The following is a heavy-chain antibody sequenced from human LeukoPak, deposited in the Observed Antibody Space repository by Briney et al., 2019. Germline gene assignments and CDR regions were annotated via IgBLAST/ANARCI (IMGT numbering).Heavy chain of an antibody. CDR2: ISSSSSYI. J-gene: IGHJ4*02. Sequence: SSISSSSSYIYYADSVKGRFTISRDNAKNSLYLQMNSLRAEDTAVYYCARTGQTTVTTAIPNYWGQGTLVTVSS. CDR3: ARTGQTTVTTAIPNY. V-gene: IGHV3-21*01. D-gene: IGHD4-17*01.